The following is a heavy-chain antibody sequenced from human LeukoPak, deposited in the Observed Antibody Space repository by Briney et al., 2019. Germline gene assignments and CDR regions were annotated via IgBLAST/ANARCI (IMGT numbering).Heavy chain of an antibody. CDR1: GFTFSSYV. V-gene: IGHV3-23*01. Sequence: GASLRLSCEASGFTFSSYVMAWVRQAPEKGLEWVAGITGSSDITDYADSVKGRFTISRGNSKNTLYLQMNSLMAVDTAIYYCAKKIPGTYPFDYWGRGTLVTVSS. CDR3: AKKIPGTYPFDY. D-gene: IGHD1-26*01. CDR2: ITGSSDIT. J-gene: IGHJ4*02.